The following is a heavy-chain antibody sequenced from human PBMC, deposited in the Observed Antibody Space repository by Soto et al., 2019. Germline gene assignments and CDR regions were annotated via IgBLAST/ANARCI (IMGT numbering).Heavy chain of an antibody. CDR3: ARGPGSTSPWGGVNWFDP. D-gene: IGHD2-2*01. Sequence: GGSLRLSCAASGFTFSSYSMNWVRQAPGKGLEWVSYISSSSSTIYYADSVKGRFTISRDNAKNSLYLQMNSLRAEDTAVYYCARGPGSTSPWGGVNWFDPWGQGTLVTVSS. V-gene: IGHV3-48*01. CDR2: ISSSSSTI. J-gene: IGHJ5*02. CDR1: GFTFSSYS.